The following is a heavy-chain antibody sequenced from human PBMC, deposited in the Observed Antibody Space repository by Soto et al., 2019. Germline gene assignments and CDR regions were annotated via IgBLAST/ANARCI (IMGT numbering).Heavy chain of an antibody. V-gene: IGHV4-59*01. Sequence: SETLSLTCTVSGGSISSYYWSWIRQPPGKGLEWIGYIYYSGSTNYNPSLKSRVTISVDTSKNQFSLKLSSVTAADTAVYYCSRVEVPAAMRTEDYYFDYWGQGTLFTVSS. CDR2: IYYSGST. J-gene: IGHJ4*02. D-gene: IGHD2-2*01. CDR3: SRVEVPAAMRTEDYYFDY. CDR1: GGSISSYY.